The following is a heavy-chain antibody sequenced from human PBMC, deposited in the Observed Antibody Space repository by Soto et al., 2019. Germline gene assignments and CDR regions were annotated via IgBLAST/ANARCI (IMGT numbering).Heavy chain of an antibody. CDR3: ARGVHIAVVTASFDN. CDR1: GYTFNTYY. D-gene: IGHD2-21*02. J-gene: IGHJ4*02. Sequence: QVQLVQSGAEVRKPGASVKVSCKPSGYTFNTYYLHWLRQAPGQALEWMGVIHPSGGGTTYAQKFLGRVTVTSDRSTTTVFMELSSLRSDDTAVYYFARGVHIAVVTASFDNWGQGTLVTVSS. V-gene: IGHV1-46*02. CDR2: IHPSGGGT.